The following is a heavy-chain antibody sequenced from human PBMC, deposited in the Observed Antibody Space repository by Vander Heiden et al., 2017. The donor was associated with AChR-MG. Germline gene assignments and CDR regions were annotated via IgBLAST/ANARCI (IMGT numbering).Heavy chain of an antibody. CDR1: GFTFSNAW. J-gene: IGHJ4*02. Sequence: EVQLVESGGGLVKPGGSLRLSCAASGFTFSNAWMGWVRQAPGKGLEWVGRIKSKTDGGTTDYAAPVKGRFTISRDDSKNTLYLQMNSLKTEDTAVYYCTTGPITMVRGVIYSADYWGQGTLVTVSS. CDR3: TTGPITMVRGVIYSADY. V-gene: IGHV3-15*01. CDR2: IKSKTDGGTT. D-gene: IGHD3-10*01.